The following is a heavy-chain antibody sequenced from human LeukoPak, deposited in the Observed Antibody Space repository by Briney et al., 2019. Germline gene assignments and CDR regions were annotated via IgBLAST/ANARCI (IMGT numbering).Heavy chain of an antibody. Sequence: GGSLKLSCAASGFTFTIYAMSWVRQAPGKGLEWVSAISGSGGSTYYADSVKGRFTISRDNSKNTLYLQMNSLRAEDTAVYYCAKGAFGYSSPLYFQHWGQGTLVTVSS. CDR2: ISGSGGST. CDR3: AKGAFGYSSPLYFQH. V-gene: IGHV3-23*01. J-gene: IGHJ1*01. D-gene: IGHD2-15*01. CDR1: GFTFTIYA.